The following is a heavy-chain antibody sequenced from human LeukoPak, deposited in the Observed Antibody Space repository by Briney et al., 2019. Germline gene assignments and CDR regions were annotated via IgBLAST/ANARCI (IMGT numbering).Heavy chain of an antibody. Sequence: PGGSLRLSCAASGFTFSNAWMSWVRQAPGKGLEWVGRIKSKTDGGTTDYAAPVKGRFTISRDDSKSIAYLQMNSLKTEDTAVYYCTRDSSSWWNSYYFDYWGQGTLVTVSS. CDR3: TRDSSSWWNSYYFDY. J-gene: IGHJ4*02. D-gene: IGHD6-13*01. CDR1: GFTFSNAW. V-gene: IGHV3-15*01. CDR2: IKSKTDGGTT.